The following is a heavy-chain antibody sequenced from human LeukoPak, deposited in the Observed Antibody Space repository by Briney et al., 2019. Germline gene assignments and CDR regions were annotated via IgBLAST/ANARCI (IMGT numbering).Heavy chain of an antibody. D-gene: IGHD1-26*01. CDR1: GFTFNNYN. CDR3: ARTSGSTLGNY. Sequence: GGSLRLSCAASGFTFNNYNMNWVRQAPGKGLEWVSSISSSSDYIYYADSVKGRFTISRDNAKNSLYLQMNSLRAEDTAVYYCARTSGSTLGNYWGQGTLVTVSS. J-gene: IGHJ4*02. V-gene: IGHV3-21*01. CDR2: ISSSSDYI.